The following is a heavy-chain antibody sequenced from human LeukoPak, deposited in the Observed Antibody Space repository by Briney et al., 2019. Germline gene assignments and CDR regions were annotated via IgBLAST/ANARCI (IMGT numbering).Heavy chain of an antibody. CDR2: IYYSGST. CDR1: GGSISSSSYY. Sequence: SETLSLTCTVSGGSISSSSYYWGWIRQPPGKGLEWIGSIYYSGSTYYNPSLKSRVTISVDTSKNQFSLKLSSVTAADTAVYYCARDGAKGHEVRYFDDWGQGTLVTVSS. V-gene: IGHV4-39*07. D-gene: IGHD3-9*01. J-gene: IGHJ4*02. CDR3: ARDGAKGHEVRYFDD.